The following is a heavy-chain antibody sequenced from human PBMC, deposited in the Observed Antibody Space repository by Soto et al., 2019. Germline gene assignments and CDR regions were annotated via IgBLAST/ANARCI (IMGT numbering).Heavy chain of an antibody. CDR2: MNPNSGNT. V-gene: IGHV1-8*01. CDR1: GYTFTSYD. Sequence: ASVKVSWKASGYTFTSYDINWVRQATGQGLEWMGWMNPNSGNTGYAQKFQGRVTITADESTSTAYMELSSLRSEDTAVYYCATGYDSSGYYPHPDAFDIWGQGTMVTVSS. D-gene: IGHD3-22*01. CDR3: ATGYDSSGYYPHPDAFDI. J-gene: IGHJ3*02.